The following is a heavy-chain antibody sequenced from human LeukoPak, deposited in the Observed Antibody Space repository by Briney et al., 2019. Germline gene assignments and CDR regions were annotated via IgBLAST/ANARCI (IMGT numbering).Heavy chain of an antibody. D-gene: IGHD1-14*01. J-gene: IGHJ4*02. V-gene: IGHV5-51*01. CDR1: GYSFTNYW. CDR3: ARYNHDYGDY. Sequence: GESLKISCEGSGYSFTNYWIGWVRQMPGQGLEWMGIIYPGDSDTRYSPSFQGQVTISADKSISTAYLQWSSLKASDTAMYYCARYNHDYGDYWGQGTLVTVSS. CDR2: IYPGDSDT.